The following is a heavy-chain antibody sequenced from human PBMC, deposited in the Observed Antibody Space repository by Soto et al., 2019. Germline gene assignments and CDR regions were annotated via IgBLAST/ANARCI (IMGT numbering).Heavy chain of an antibody. Sequence: PSETLSLTCTVSGGSISSSSYYWGWIRQPPGKGLEWIGSIYYSGSTYYNQSLKSRVTISVDTSKNQFSLKLSSVTAADTAVYYCARRIEDYGMDVWGQGTTVTVSS. CDR1: GGSISSSSYY. J-gene: IGHJ6*02. V-gene: IGHV4-39*01. CDR2: IYYSGST. D-gene: IGHD2-15*01. CDR3: ARRIEDYGMDV.